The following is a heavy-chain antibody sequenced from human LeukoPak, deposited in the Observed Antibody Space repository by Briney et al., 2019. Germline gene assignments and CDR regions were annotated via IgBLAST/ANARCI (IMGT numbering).Heavy chain of an antibody. CDR1: GFTFSSYA. Sequence: AGASLRPSCAASGFTFSSYAMSWVRLPPGKRLEWVSAISGSGGSTYYADYVKGRFTISRDNSKNTLYLQMNSPRAEDTAVYYCAKLIAVSTLYFQHWGQGTLVTVSS. J-gene: IGHJ1*01. V-gene: IGHV3-23*01. D-gene: IGHD5/OR15-5a*01. CDR2: ISGSGGST. CDR3: AKLIAVSTLYFQH.